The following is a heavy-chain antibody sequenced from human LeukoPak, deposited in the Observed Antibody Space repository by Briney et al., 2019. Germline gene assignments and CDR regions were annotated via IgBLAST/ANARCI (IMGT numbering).Heavy chain of an antibody. CDR1: GYTFRGNY. CDR2: IDANNGDT. CDR3: ARDPSSVTLYFFDY. V-gene: IGHV1-2*02. Sequence: ASVRISCKASGYTFRGNYLHWLRQAPGQGLEWMGWIDANNGDTKSAQKFQGRVTMSRDTSISTAYMDLSSLSPDDAAVYYCARDPSSVTLYFFDYWGQGTLVTVSS. D-gene: IGHD4-11*01. J-gene: IGHJ4*02.